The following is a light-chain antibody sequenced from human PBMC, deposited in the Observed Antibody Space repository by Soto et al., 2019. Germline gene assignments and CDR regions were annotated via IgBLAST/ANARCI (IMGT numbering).Light chain of an antibody. CDR2: GAS. J-gene: IGKJ3*01. CDR1: QSVSSDY. Sequence: EIVLPQSPGTLSLSPGERATLSCRASQSVSSDYLAWYQLKPGQAPRLLIYGASSRATGIPDRFSGSGSGTDFTLTISRLEPEDFAVYCCQQYDRSLQFTFGPGTKVYI. V-gene: IGKV3-20*01. CDR3: QQYDRSLQFT.